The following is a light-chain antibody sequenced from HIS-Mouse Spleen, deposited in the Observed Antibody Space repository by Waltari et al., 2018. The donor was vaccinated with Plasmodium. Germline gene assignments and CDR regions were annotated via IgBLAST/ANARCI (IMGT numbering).Light chain of an antibody. J-gene: IGLJ3*02. CDR2: EGS. CDR1: SSVVGSYNL. V-gene: IGLV2-23*01. CDR3: CSYAGSSSRG. Sequence: QSALTQPASVSGSPGQSITISCTGTSSVVGSYNLVSWYQQHPGKAPKLMCYEGSKLPSGVANRCSGSKSGNTPSLTISVLQAEDEADYYCCSYAGSSSRGFGGGTKLTVL.